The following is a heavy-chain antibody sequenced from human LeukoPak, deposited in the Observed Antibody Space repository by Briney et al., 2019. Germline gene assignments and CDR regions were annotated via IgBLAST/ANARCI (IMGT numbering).Heavy chain of an antibody. Sequence: PGGSLRLSCAASGFTFNSYWIHWVRQAPGKGLMWVSHISNDGTIANYADSAKGRFIISRDNAKKTVYLQLNSLRAEDTAVYYCARALKGVRRHLGGTTTFEDYYYMDVWGKGTTVTISS. D-gene: IGHD1-26*01. J-gene: IGHJ6*03. CDR1: GFTFNSYW. CDR3: ARALKGVRRHLGGTTTFEDYYYMDV. V-gene: IGHV3-74*01. CDR2: ISNDGTIA.